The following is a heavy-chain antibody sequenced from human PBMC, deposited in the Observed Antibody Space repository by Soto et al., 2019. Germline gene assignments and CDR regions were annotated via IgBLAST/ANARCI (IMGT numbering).Heavy chain of an antibody. CDR3: ARGQRFSDWFDP. CDR1: GGAISTYY. CDR2: VHSSGST. V-gene: IGHV4-4*07. D-gene: IGHD3-3*01. J-gene: IGHJ5*02. Sequence: QVHLQESGPGLVKPSETLSLTCTVAGGAISTYYWTWILQPAGKGLEWVGRVHSSGSTKYNPSLQSRVTMSLDTSKNQSPLRLTSVTAADTAVYYCARGQRFSDWFDPWGQGTLVTVSA.